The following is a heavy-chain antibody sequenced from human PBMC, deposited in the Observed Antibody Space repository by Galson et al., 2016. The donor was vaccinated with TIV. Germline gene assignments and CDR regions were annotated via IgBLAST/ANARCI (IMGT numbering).Heavy chain of an antibody. V-gene: IGHV4-34*01. D-gene: IGHD1-1*01. CDR1: GGSLSGYY. J-gene: IGHJ4*02. CDR3: ARYSNDEGDAYGFAY. CDR2: INHRGIT. Sequence: LSLTCAVYGGSLSGYYWSWIRQSPGKGLEWIGEINHRGITNYNPSLKSRVAISVDTSKNQFSLMLRSVTAADTAVYYCARYSNDEGDAYGFAYWGQGTLVTVSS.